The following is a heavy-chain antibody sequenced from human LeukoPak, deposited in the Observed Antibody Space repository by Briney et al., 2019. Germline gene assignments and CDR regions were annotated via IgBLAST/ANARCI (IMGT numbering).Heavy chain of an antibody. CDR2: ITGSGDSR. D-gene: IGHD4-23*01. Sequence: GGSLRLSCAASGFTFSSYAMSWVRQAPGKGLEWVSTITGSGDSRYYADSVKGRFTISRDNSKNTLSLQMNTLRPDDTAVFYCARDPNRLADYGGDYFDHWGQGTLVTVSS. CDR3: ARDPNRLADYGGDYFDH. CDR1: GFTFSSYA. J-gene: IGHJ4*02. V-gene: IGHV3-23*01.